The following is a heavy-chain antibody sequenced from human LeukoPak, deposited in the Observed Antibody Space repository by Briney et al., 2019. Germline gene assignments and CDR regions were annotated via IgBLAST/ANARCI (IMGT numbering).Heavy chain of an antibody. CDR1: GFNFRSYE. CDR3: AKKTGTMSFDY. V-gene: IGHV3-48*03. J-gene: IGHJ4*02. CDR2: ISISGSTI. D-gene: IGHD1-7*01. Sequence: GGSLRLSCAASGFNFRSYEMNWVRQAPEKGLEWVSYISISGSTIYYADSVKGRFTISRDNAKNSLYLQMNSLRAEDTAVYYCAKKTGTMSFDYWGQGTLVTVSS.